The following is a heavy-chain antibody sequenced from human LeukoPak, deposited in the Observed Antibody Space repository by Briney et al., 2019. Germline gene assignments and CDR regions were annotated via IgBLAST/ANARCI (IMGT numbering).Heavy chain of an antibody. D-gene: IGHD1-26*01. CDR3: ARGQLRTDAFDI. V-gene: IGHV3-30*03. CDR2: ISYDGSNK. Sequence: PGGSLRLSCAASGFIFSSYSMNWVRQAPGKGLEWVAVISYDGSNKYYADSVKGRFTISRDNSKNTLYLQMNSLRAEDTAVYYCARGQLRTDAFDIWGQGTMVTVSS. CDR1: GFIFSSYS. J-gene: IGHJ3*02.